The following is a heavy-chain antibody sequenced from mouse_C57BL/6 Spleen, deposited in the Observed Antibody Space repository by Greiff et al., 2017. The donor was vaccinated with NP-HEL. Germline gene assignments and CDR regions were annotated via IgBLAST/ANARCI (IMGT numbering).Heavy chain of an antibody. J-gene: IGHJ4*01. CDR2: IDPSDSYT. CDR1: GYTFTSYW. V-gene: IGHV1-69*01. Sequence: VQLQQPGAELVMPGASVKLSCKASGYTFTSYWMHWVKQRPGQGLEWIGEIDPSDSYTNYNQKFKGKSTLTVDKSSSTAYMQLSSLTSEDSAVYYCARNLLRLMDYWGQGTSVTVSS. D-gene: IGHD1-2*01. CDR3: ARNLLRLMDY.